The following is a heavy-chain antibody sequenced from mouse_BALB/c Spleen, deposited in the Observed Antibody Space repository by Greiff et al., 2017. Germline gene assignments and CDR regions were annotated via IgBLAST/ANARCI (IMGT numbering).Heavy chain of an antibody. J-gene: IGHJ2*01. CDR2: IRNKANGYTT. V-gene: IGHV7-3*02. CDR3: ARDITGRGYFDY. D-gene: IGHD4-1*01. CDR1: GFTFTDYY. Sequence: EVKVVESGGGLVQPGGSLRLSCATSGFTFTDYYMSWVRQPPGKALEWLGFIRNKANGYTTEYSASVKGRFTISRDNSQSILYLQMNTLRAEDSATYYCARDITGRGYFDYWGQGTTLTVSS.